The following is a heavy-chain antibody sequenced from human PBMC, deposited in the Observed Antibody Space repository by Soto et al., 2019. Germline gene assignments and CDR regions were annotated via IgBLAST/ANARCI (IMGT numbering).Heavy chain of an antibody. CDR1: SDSITSGPYY. Sequence: QVQLQESGPGLVKPSQTLSLTCTVSSDSITSGPYYWSWVRQHPGRGLEWIGYIYYRGNSYYNPSLKSRSSISLDRSKNQSYLELNSVTAANTAVYYCARSGGSNSWYGVFDFWGQGTLVTVSS. J-gene: IGHJ4*02. V-gene: IGHV4-31*03. CDR2: IYYRGNS. CDR3: ARSGGSNSWYGVFDF. D-gene: IGHD2-15*01.